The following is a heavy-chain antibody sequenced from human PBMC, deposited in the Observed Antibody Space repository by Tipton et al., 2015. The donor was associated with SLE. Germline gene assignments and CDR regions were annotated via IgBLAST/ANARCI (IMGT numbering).Heavy chain of an antibody. CDR2: IYTSGST. CDR3: ARGKKAGLRIFDY. J-gene: IGHJ4*02. Sequence: TLSLTCTVSGGSISSHYWSWIRQPAGKGLEWIGYIYTSGSTNYNPSLKSRVTISVDTSKNQFSLKLSSVTAADTAVYYCARGKKAGLRIFDYWGQGTLVTVSS. V-gene: IGHV4-4*09. CDR1: GGSISSHY. D-gene: IGHD4-17*01.